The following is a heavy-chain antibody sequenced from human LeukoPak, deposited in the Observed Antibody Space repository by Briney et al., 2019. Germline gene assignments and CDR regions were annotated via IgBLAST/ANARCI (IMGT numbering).Heavy chain of an antibody. D-gene: IGHD4-23*01. CDR3: ARGGGGNFLTHDY. J-gene: IGHJ4*02. V-gene: IGHV4-59*11. CDR1: GYSISSDHY. CDR2: IYYSGST. Sequence: SETLSLTCTVSGYSISSDHYWAWIRQPPGKGLEWIGYIYYSGSTNYNPSLKSRVTISVDTSKNQFSLKLSSVTAADTAVYYCARGGGGNFLTHDYWGQGTLVTVSS.